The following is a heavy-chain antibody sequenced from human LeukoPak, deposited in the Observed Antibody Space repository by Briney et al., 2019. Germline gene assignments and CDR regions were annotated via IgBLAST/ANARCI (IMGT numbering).Heavy chain of an antibody. V-gene: IGHV3-74*01. Sequence: GGSLRLSCAASGFTFSSYSMNWVRQAPGKGLVWVSRINSDGSSTSYADSVKGRFTISRDNAKNTLYLQMNSLRAEDTAVYYCARDKGSLSFDYWGQGTLVTVSS. D-gene: IGHD4/OR15-4a*01. CDR2: INSDGSST. CDR1: GFTFSSYS. CDR3: ARDKGSLSFDY. J-gene: IGHJ4*02.